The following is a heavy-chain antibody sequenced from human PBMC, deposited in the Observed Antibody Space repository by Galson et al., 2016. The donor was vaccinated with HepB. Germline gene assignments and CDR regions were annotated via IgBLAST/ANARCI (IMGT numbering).Heavy chain of an antibody. Sequence: SLRLSCAASGFMLSGYGMHWVRQAPGKGLEWVAIISYEGSNKYYADSVKGRFTISRDNSKNTLYLQMSSLRAEDTAVYYCAKDLHQLRLRQNYDYGMDVWGQGTTVTVSS. J-gene: IGHJ6*02. D-gene: IGHD2-2*01. CDR3: AKDLHQLRLRQNYDYGMDV. V-gene: IGHV3-30*18. CDR2: ISYEGSNK. CDR1: GFMLSGYG.